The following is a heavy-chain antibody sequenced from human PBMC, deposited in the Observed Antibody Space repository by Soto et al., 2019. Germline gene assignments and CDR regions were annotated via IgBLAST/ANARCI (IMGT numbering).Heavy chain of an antibody. V-gene: IGHV1-69*08. Sequence: QFQLVQSGAEVKKPGSSVRVSCKASGTIFSSYTISWVRQAPGQGLEWMGRIIPILGETNSAQKFQGRVTLTADKSTNTAYMELNSLRLEDTALYYCARGLGGRMDDWGQGTTVTVSS. CDR2: IIPILGET. CDR3: ARGLGGRMDD. CDR1: GTIFSSYT. D-gene: IGHD3-16*01. J-gene: IGHJ6*02.